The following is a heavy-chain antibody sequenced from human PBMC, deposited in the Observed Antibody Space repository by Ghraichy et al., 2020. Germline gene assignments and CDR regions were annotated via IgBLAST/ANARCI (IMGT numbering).Heavy chain of an antibody. CDR1: GGSISSSSYY. J-gene: IGHJ4*02. D-gene: IGHD6-19*01. CDR2: IYYSGST. V-gene: IGHV4-39*01. Sequence: SETLSLTCTVSGGSISSSSYYWGWIRQPPGKGLEWIGSIYYSGSTYYNPSLKSRVTISVDTSKNQFSLKLSSVTAADTAVYYCARLDSSGWYDYWGQGTLVTVSS. CDR3: ARLDSSGWYDY.